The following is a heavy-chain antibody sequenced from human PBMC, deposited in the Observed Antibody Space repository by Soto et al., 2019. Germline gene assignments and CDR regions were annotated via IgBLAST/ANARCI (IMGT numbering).Heavy chain of an antibody. CDR1: GFTFNGAW. CDR2: VKSKVDGEAI. D-gene: IGHD3-16*01. CDR3: SAVLPDWGAYAFDY. J-gene: IGHJ4*02. Sequence: EVQLVESGGGLVEPGGSLRLSCAASGFTFNGAWMNWVRQGPGKGLEWVGRVKSKVDGEAIDYAAPVKGRFTISRDDSRNMVYLQMNSLSTEDTAMYYCSAVLPDWGAYAFDYLGQGALVTVSS. V-gene: IGHV3-15*07.